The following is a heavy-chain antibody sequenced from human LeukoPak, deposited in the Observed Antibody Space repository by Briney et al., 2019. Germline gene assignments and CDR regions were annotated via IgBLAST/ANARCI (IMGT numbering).Heavy chain of an antibody. J-gene: IGHJ6*03. D-gene: IGHD4-11*01. Sequence: ASVKVSCKVSGYTLTELSMHWVRQAPGKGLEWMGGFDPEDGETIYAQNLQGRVNMTTDTSTSTAYMELKSLRSDDTAVYYCARVGFSKFYHHMDVWGKGTTVTVSS. CDR1: GYTLTELS. CDR3: ARVGFSKFYHHMDV. V-gene: IGHV1-24*01. CDR2: FDPEDGET.